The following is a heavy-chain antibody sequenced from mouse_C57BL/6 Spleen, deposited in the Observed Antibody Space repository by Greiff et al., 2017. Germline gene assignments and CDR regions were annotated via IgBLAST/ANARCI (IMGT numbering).Heavy chain of an antibody. CDR1: GYSFTSYY. V-gene: IGHV1-66*01. Sequence: VKVVESGPELVKPGASVKISCKASGYSFTSYYIHWVKQRPGQGLEWIGWIYPGSGNTKYNEKFKGKATLTADTSSSTAYMQLSSLTSEDSAVYYCARELSPYAMDYWGQGTSVTVSS. CDR3: ARELSPYAMDY. D-gene: IGHD1-1*01. J-gene: IGHJ4*01. CDR2: IYPGSGNT.